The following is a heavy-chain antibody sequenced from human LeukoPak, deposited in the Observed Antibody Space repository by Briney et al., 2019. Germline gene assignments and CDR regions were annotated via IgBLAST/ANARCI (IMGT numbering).Heavy chain of an antibody. J-gene: IGHJ5*02. V-gene: IGHV1-18*01. D-gene: IGHD3-10*01. CDR1: GYTFTSYG. CDR3: AIWFGEGNWFDP. CDR2: ISAYNGNT. Sequence: ASVKVSCKASGYTFTSYGISWVRQATGQGLEWMGWISAYNGNTNYAQKLQGRVTMTTDTSTSTAYMELRSLRSDDTAVYYCAIWFGEGNWFDPWGQGTLVTVSS.